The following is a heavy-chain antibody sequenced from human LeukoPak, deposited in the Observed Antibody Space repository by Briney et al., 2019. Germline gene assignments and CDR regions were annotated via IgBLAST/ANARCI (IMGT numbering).Heavy chain of an antibody. CDR1: GFTFSSHS. J-gene: IGHJ4*02. CDR2: VSSSSSYI. V-gene: IGHV3-21*01. CDR3: ARDQPPGYCTSTSCYAHY. Sequence: GGSLRLSCAASGFTFSSHSMNWVRQAPGMGLEWVSSVSSSSSYIYYADSVKGRFTISRDNAKNSLYLQMNSLRDEDTAVYYCARDQPPGYCTSTSCYAHYWGQGTLVTVSS. D-gene: IGHD2-2*01.